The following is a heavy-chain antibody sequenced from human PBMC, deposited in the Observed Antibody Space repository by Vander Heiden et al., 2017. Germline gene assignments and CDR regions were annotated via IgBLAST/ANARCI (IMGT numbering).Heavy chain of an antibody. J-gene: IGHJ6*02. V-gene: IGHV3-73*01. D-gene: IGHD5-12*01. CDR1: GFTFSGSP. CDR2: IRSKANSYAT. Sequence: EVEVVASGGGLVQPGGSLKLHCAASGFTFSGSPMHLVRQASGKGLEWVGRIRSKANSYATAYAASVKGRFTISRDDSKNTAYLQMNSLKTEDTAVYYCTRGYEVGFYYYGMDVWGQGTTVTVSS. CDR3: TRGYEVGFYYYGMDV.